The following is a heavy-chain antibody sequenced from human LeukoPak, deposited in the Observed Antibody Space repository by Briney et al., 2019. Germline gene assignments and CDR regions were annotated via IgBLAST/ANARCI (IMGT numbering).Heavy chain of an antibody. CDR3: AKDVAVVVIHDAFDI. J-gene: IGHJ3*02. D-gene: IGHD3-22*01. CDR1: GFTFSSYG. CDR2: ISYDGSNK. V-gene: IGHV3-30*18. Sequence: GRSLRLSCAASGFTFSSYGMHWIRQAPGKGLEWVAVISYDGSNKYYADSVKGRFTISRDNSKNTLYLQMNSLRAEDTAVYYCAKDVAVVVIHDAFDIWGQGTMVTVSS.